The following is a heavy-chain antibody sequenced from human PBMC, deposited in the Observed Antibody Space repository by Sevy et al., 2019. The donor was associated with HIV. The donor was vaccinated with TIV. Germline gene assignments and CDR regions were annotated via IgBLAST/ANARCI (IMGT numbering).Heavy chain of an antibody. V-gene: IGHV3-21*01. CDR2: ISSSSNYI. CDR3: AGDRREMVKGADDSFHI. J-gene: IGHJ3*02. CDR1: GFTFSRSS. Sequence: GGSLRLSCIASGFTFSRSSMNWVRQAPGKGLEWVSSISSSSNYIYYADSMKGGFTISRDNAKNSRYLQMNSLRAEDTAVYYCAGDRREMVKGADDSFHIWGQGTMVTVSS. D-gene: IGHD3-10*01.